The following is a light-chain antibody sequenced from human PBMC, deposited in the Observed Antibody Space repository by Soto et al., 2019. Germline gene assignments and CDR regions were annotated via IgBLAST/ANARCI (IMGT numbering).Light chain of an antibody. J-gene: IGKJ1*01. Sequence: DIVMTQSPDSLAVSLGERATINCKSSQNIFSTAKKRNYLSWYQQKAGQPPKLLFYWASTRESGVPDRFSGSGSGTDFTLTISSLQAEDVAVYYCQQYYSARTFGQGTKVEI. CDR3: QQYYSART. CDR1: QNIFSTAKKRNY. V-gene: IGKV4-1*01. CDR2: WAS.